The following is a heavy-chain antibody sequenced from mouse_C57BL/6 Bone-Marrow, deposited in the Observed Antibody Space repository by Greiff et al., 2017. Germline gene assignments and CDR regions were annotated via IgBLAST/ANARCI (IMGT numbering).Heavy chain of an antibody. CDR1: GFTFSDYG. Sequence: EVQVVESGGGLVQPGGSLKLSCAASGFTFSDYGMAWVRQAPRKGPEWVAFISNLAYSIYYADNVTGRFTISKENAKNTLYLEMSSLRSEDTAKYYCSRRLRFYAMDYWDQGPAVPVSS. V-gene: IGHV5-15*01. D-gene: IGHD1-1*01. J-gene: IGHJ4*01. CDR3: SRRLRFYAMDY. CDR2: ISNLAYSI.